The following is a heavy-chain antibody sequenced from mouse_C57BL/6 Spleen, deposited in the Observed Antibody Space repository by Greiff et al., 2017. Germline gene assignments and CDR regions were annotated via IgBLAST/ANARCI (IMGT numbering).Heavy chain of an antibody. J-gene: IGHJ1*03. V-gene: IGHV5-17*01. CDR1: GFTFSDYG. D-gene: IGHD1-1*01. CDR2: ISSGSSTI. Sequence: EVQGVESGGGLVKPGGSLKLSCAASGFTFSDYGMHWVRQAPEKGLEWVAYISSGSSTIYYADTVKGRFTISRDNAKNTLFLQMTSLRSEDTAMYYCARMTTVVSGYFDVWGTGTTVTVSS. CDR3: ARMTTVVSGYFDV.